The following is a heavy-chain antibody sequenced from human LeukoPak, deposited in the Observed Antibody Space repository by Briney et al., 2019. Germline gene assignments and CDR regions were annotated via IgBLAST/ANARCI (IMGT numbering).Heavy chain of an antibody. Sequence: GASVKVSCKASGYTFTTYAMHWVRQAPGQRLEWMGWINGDNGNTKYSQKFQGRVTITRDTSAYTVYMELRSLSSADTAVYFCARAPYDILTGYSLNWFDPWGQGTLVTVSS. D-gene: IGHD3-9*01. V-gene: IGHV1-3*01. CDR3: ARAPYDILTGYSLNWFDP. CDR2: INGDNGNT. J-gene: IGHJ5*02. CDR1: GYTFTTYA.